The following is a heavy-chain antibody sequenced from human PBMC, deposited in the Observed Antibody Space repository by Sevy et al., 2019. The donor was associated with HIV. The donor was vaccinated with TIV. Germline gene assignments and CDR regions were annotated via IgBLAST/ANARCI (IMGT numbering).Heavy chain of an antibody. CDR1: GFTFSSYG. J-gene: IGHJ4*02. CDR2: IKQDGSEK. CDR3: ARGYSNLRGYSYGTYYFDY. D-gene: IGHD5-18*01. V-gene: IGHV3-7*04. Sequence: GGSLRLSCAASGFTFSSYGMSWVRQAPGKGLEWVANIKQDGSEKYYVDSVKGRFTISRDIAKNSLYLQMNSLRAEDTAVYYCARGYSNLRGYSYGTYYFDYWGQGTLVTVSS.